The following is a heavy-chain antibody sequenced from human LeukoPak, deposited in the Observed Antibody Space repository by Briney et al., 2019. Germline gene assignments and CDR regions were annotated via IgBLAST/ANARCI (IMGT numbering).Heavy chain of an antibody. CDR1: GGTLSSYA. Sequence: GSSVKVSCKASGGTLSSYAISWVRQAPGHGLEWMGGIIPIFDTANYAQKFPGRVTITADESASTAYMELSSLRSEDTAVYYCATSLNGDYGFGAFDIWGQGTMVTVSS. D-gene: IGHD4-17*01. V-gene: IGHV1-69*01. CDR3: ATSLNGDYGFGAFDI. CDR2: IIPIFDTA. J-gene: IGHJ3*02.